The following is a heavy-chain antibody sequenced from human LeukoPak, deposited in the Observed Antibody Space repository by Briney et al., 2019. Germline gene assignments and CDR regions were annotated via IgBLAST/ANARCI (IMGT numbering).Heavy chain of an antibody. CDR1: GGSISSYY. J-gene: IGHJ4*02. CDR3: ARAVTGGILDY. V-gene: IGHV4-59*01. D-gene: IGHD6-19*01. CDR2: IYYSGST. Sequence: PSETLSLTCTVSGGSISSYYWSWIRQPPGKGLEWIGYIYYSGSTNYNPSLKSRVTISVDTSKNQFSLKLSSVTAADTAVYYCARAVTGGILDYWAREPWSPSPQ.